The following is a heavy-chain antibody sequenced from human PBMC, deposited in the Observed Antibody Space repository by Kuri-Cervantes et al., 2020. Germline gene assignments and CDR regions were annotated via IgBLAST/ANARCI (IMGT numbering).Heavy chain of an antibody. J-gene: IGHJ2*01. CDR3: ARGPSRYFDL. Sequence: LRLSCTVSGGSISGSYWSWIRQPPGKGLEWIGYIYHSGSTYYNPSLKSRVTISVDRSKNQFSLKLSSVTAADTAVYYCARGPSRYFDLWGRGTLVTVSS. CDR1: GGSISGSY. V-gene: IGHV4-30-2*01. CDR2: IYHSGST.